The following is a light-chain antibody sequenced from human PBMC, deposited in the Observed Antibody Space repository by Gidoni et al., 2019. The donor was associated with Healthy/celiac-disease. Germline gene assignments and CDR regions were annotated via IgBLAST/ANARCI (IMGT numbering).Light chain of an antibody. J-gene: IGKJ2*01. Sequence: EIVLTQSAGTLSLTPVERATLSCRASQSVSSSYLAWYQQKPGQAPRLLIYGASSRATGIPDRFSGSGSGTDFTLTISRLEPEDFAVYYCQQYGSSSYTFGQGTKLEIK. CDR1: QSVSSSY. CDR3: QQYGSSSYT. CDR2: GAS. V-gene: IGKV3-20*01.